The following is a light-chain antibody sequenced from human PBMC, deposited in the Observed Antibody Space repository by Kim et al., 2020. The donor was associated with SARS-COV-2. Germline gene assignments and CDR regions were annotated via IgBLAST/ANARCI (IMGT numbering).Light chain of an antibody. J-gene: IGKJ4*01. CDR1: QGISTW. CDR2: AAS. Sequence: DIQMTQSPSSVSASVGDRVTITCRASQGISTWLAWYQQKAGEAPKLLIYAASSLHSGVPSRFSGRGSGTDFTLTISSLQPEDFATYFCQQTHSFPLTFGGGTKVDIK. CDR3: QQTHSFPLT. V-gene: IGKV1-12*01.